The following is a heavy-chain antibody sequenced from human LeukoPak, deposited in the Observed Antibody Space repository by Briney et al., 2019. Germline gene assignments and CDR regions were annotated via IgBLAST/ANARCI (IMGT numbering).Heavy chain of an antibody. J-gene: IGHJ4*02. CDR3: ARARGSGSNFPTKTDYYFNY. Sequence: GGSLRLSCATSGFTFSSYSMNWVRQAPGKGLEWVSSIGSSSGYIYYADSVEGRFTISKDNAKNSLYLQMNSLRAEDTALYYCARARGSGSNFPTKTDYYFNYWGQGTLVTVSS. CDR2: IGSSSGYI. V-gene: IGHV3-21*01. CDR1: GFTFSSYS. D-gene: IGHD1-26*01.